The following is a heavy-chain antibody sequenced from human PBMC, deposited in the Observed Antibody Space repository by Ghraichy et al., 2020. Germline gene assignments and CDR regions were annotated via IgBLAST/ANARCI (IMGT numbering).Heavy chain of an antibody. CDR3: ARGPIVGATTDHAFDI. J-gene: IGHJ3*02. V-gene: IGHV4-38-2*02. D-gene: IGHD1-26*01. CDR1: GYSISSGYY. Sequence: SETLSLTCTVSGYSISSGYYWGWIRQPPGKGLEWIGSIYHSGSTYYNPSLKSRVTISVDTSKNQFSLKLSSVTAADTAVYYCARGPIVGATTDHAFDIWGQGTMVTVSS. CDR2: IYHSGST.